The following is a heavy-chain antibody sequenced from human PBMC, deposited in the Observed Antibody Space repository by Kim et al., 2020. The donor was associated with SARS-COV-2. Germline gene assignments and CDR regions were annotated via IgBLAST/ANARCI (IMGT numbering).Heavy chain of an antibody. V-gene: IGHV4-4*02. CDR3: AGGSPNWFDP. CDR2: IYHSGST. CDR1: GGSISSSNW. J-gene: IGHJ5*02. Sequence: SETLSLTCAVSGGSISSSNWWSWVRQPPGKGLEWIGEIYHSGSTNYNPSIKSRVTISVDKSNNQFFLKLSSVTAADTAVYYCAGGSPNWFDPWGQGTLVT. D-gene: IGHD2-15*01.